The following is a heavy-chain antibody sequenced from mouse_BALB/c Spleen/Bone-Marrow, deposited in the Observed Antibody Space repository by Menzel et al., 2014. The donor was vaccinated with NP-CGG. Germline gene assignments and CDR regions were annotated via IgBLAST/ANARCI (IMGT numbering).Heavy chain of an antibody. CDR2: VNPNNGGT. J-gene: IGHJ4*01. V-gene: IGHV1-26*01. CDR1: GYSFTGYY. CDR3: ARDGTPHYYAMDY. Sequence: EVQLQESGPDLVKPGASGKISCKASGYSFTGYYMHWVKKSHGKSLEWIGRVNPNNGGTSYNQKFKGKAILTVDKSSSAAYMELRSMTSEDSAVYYCARDGTPHYYAMDYWGQGTSVTVSS.